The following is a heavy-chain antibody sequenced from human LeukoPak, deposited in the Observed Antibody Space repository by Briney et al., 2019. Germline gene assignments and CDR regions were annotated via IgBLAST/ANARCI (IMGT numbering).Heavy chain of an antibody. CDR3: ARNDCSGGSCYLVFDY. CDR1: GGTFSSYA. Sequence: KVSCKASGGTFSSYAISWVRQAPGQGLEWMGGIIPIFGTANYAQKFQGRVTITADKSTSTAYMELSSLRSEDTAVYYCARNDCSGGSCYLVFDYWGQGTLVTASS. V-gene: IGHV1-69*06. D-gene: IGHD2-15*01. J-gene: IGHJ4*02. CDR2: IIPIFGTA.